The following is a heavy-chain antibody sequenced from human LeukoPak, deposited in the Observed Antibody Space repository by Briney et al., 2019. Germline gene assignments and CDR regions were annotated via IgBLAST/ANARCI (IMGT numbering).Heavy chain of an antibody. J-gene: IGHJ3*02. CDR2: ISGSGGST. Sequence: GGSLRLSCAASGFTFSSYAMSWVRQAPGKGLEWVSAISGSGGSTYYADSVKGRFTISRDNSKNTLYLQMNSLRAEDTAVYYCAKAGSGITMIVVVITTHDAFDIWGQGTMVTVSS. CDR1: GFTFSSYA. D-gene: IGHD3-22*01. CDR3: AKAGSGITMIVVVITTHDAFDI. V-gene: IGHV3-23*01.